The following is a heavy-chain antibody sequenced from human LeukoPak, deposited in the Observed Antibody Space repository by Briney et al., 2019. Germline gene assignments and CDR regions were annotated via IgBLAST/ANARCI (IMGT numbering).Heavy chain of an antibody. D-gene: IGHD5-12*01. Sequence: SETLSLTCTVSGASITSFYYNWIRQSAGKGLEWIGRIHTNGGTDYRPSLNSRVTMSVDTSKKQISLKLTTVTAADTAVYFCSRGGGYGDYWGQGILVTVSS. V-gene: IGHV4-4*07. CDR3: SRGGGYGDY. CDR2: IHTNGGT. J-gene: IGHJ4*02. CDR1: GASITSFY.